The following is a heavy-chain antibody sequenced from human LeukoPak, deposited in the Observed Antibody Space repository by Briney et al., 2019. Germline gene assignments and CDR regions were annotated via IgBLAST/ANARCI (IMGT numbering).Heavy chain of an antibody. D-gene: IGHD3-22*01. CDR3: ARCYYDSSGCDY. J-gene: IGHJ4*02. CDR2: INHSGST. V-gene: IGHV4-34*01. CDR1: GGSFSGYY. Sequence: SETLSLTCAVYGGSFSGYYWSWIRQPPGKGLEWIGEINHSGSTNYNPSLKSRVTISVDTSKNQCSLKLSSVTAADTAVYYYARCYYDSSGCDYWGQGTLVTVSS.